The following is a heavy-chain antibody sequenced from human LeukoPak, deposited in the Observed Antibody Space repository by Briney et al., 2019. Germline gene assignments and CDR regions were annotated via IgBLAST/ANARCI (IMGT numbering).Heavy chain of an antibody. CDR3: ARDEDIVVVVAAIHTLFDY. V-gene: IGHV1-46*01. D-gene: IGHD2-15*01. CDR2: INPSGGST. CDR1: GYTFTSYY. J-gene: IGHJ4*02. Sequence: ASVKVSCKASGYTFTSYYMHWVRQAPGQGLEWMGIINPSGGSTSYAQKFQGRVTMTRDTSTSTVYMELSSLRSEDTAVYYCARDEDIVVVVAAIHTLFDYWGQGTLVTVSS.